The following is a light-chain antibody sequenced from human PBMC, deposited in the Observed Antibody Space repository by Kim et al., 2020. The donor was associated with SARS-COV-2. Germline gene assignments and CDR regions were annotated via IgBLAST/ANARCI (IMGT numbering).Light chain of an antibody. CDR2: YDT. J-gene: IGLJ2*01. V-gene: IGLV3-21*04. CDR3: QVWDSISDHVV. CDR1: NIGTYR. Sequence: SYELTQPPSVSVAPGKTAKITCGGNNIGTYRVHWYQQKPGQAPLMVIYYDTDRPSGIPERFSGSNSGNTATLTISRAEAGDEADYYCQVWDSISDHVVIGGGTKLTV.